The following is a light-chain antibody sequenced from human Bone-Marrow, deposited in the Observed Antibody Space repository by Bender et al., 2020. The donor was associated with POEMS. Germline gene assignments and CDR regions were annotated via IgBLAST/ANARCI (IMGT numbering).Light chain of an antibody. CDR2: ANN. Sequence: QSVLTQPPSVSGAPGQSVTISCTGSSSNIASGYDVHWYQQLPGTAPRLLIYANNNRPSGVPDRFSGSKSGTSASLAITGLQAEDEGDYYCQSYDSSLGGWVFGGGTKLTVL. V-gene: IGLV1-40*01. CDR3: QSYDSSLGGWV. CDR1: SSNIASGYD. J-gene: IGLJ3*02.